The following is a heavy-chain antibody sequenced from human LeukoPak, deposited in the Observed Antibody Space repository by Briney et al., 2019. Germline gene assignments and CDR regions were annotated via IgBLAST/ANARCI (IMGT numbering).Heavy chain of an antibody. CDR1: GFTFSSYS. D-gene: IGHD3-10*01. Sequence: PGGSLRLSCAASGFTFSSYSMNWVRQAPGKGLEWVSYISSSSSTIYYADSVKGRFTISRDNAKNSLYLQMNSLRDEDTAVYYCAKDSYYGSGSYNSPFDYWGQGTLVTVSS. V-gene: IGHV3-48*02. CDR3: AKDSYYGSGSYNSPFDY. J-gene: IGHJ4*02. CDR2: ISSSSSTI.